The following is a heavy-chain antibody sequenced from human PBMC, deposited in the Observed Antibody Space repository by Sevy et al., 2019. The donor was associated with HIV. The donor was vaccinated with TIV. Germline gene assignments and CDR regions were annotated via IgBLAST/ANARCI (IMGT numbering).Heavy chain of an antibody. CDR1: GGTFSSYG. D-gene: IGHD3-22*01. V-gene: IGHV1-69*13. Sequence: ASVKVSCKASGGTFSSYGISWVRQAPGQGLEWMGGIIPILGSVNYAQKFQGRVTITADESTKTAYMELSSLRSEDTAVYYCAATKDYYENSGSPFDYWGQGTLVTVSS. CDR2: IIPILGSV. CDR3: AATKDYYENSGSPFDY. J-gene: IGHJ4*02.